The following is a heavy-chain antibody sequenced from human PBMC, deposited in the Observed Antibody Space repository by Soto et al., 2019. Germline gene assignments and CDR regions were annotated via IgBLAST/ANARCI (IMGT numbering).Heavy chain of an antibody. CDR1: GGTFSSYA. CDR3: ARQWHSTTVSRSRGYYYGMDG. D-gene: IGHD4-17*01. Sequence: QVQLVQSGAEVKKPGSSVKVSCKASGGTFSSYAISWVRQAPGQGLEWMGGIIPIFGTANYAQKFQGRVTITADESTSTAYMELSSLRSEDTSVYYCARQWHSTTVSRSRGYYYGMDGWGQGNTVTSSS. J-gene: IGHJ6*02. CDR2: IIPIFGTA. V-gene: IGHV1-69*19.